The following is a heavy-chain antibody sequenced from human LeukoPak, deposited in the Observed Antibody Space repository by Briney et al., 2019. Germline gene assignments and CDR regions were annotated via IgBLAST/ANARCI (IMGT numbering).Heavy chain of an antibody. CDR3: VPNCSGGSCYSGHFDY. J-gene: IGHJ4*02. Sequence: PGRSLRLSCAASGVTFSSYAMHWVRQAPGKGLEWVAVISYDGSNKYYADSVKGRFTISRDNSKNTLYLQMNSLRAEDTAVYYCVPNCSGGSCYSGHFDYWGQGTLVTVSS. CDR2: ISYDGSNK. V-gene: IGHV3-30*04. CDR1: GVTFSSYA. D-gene: IGHD2-15*01.